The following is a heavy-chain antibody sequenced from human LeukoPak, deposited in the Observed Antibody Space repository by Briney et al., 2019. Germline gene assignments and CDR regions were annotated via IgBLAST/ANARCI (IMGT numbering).Heavy chain of an antibody. CDR2: IRAYSVNT. CDR3: ARDPITEWDLVYYHNYIHV. V-gene: IGHV1-18*01. J-gene: IGHJ6*03. CDR1: CYTFSSYG. D-gene: IGHD1-26*01. Sequence: ASVKVSCKASCYTFSSYGVSWVRQAPGQGLGWMGWIRAYSVNTNYAQKLQGRGTMTTDTSTSTAYMELRSLRSDDTAVYYCARDPITEWDLVYYHNYIHVWGTGTSVTISS.